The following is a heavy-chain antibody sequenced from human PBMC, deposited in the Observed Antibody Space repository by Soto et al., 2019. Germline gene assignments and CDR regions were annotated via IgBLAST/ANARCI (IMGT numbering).Heavy chain of an antibody. Sequence: PGGSLRLSCAASGFTFSDYYMSWIRQAPGKGLEWVSYISSSGSTIYYADSVKGRFTISRDNAKNSLYLQMNSLRAEDTAVYYCARHSYYDFWSGYYQGHAFDIWGQGTMVTVSS. J-gene: IGHJ3*02. D-gene: IGHD3-3*01. CDR1: GFTFSDYY. V-gene: IGHV3-11*01. CDR3: ARHSYYDFWSGYYQGHAFDI. CDR2: ISSSGSTI.